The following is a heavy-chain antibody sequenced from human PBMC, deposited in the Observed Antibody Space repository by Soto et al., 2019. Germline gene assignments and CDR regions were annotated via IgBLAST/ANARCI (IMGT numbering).Heavy chain of an antibody. CDR2: FSGRDATT. D-gene: IGHD1-26*01. CDR3: VRTIVGATKGGWFDP. Sequence: EVQLSESGGGLVQPGGSLRLSCAASGFTFRSYTMSWVRQAPGKGLEWGSSFSGRDATTYYAESVKGRFTISRNNSKNTLYLQMNSLRAEDTALYFCVRTIVGATKGGWFDPWGQGALVTVSS. V-gene: IGHV3-23*01. J-gene: IGHJ5*02. CDR1: GFTFRSYT.